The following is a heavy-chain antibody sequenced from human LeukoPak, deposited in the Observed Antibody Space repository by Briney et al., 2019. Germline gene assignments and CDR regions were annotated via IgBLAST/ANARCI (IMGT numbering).Heavy chain of an antibody. V-gene: IGHV3-48*02. D-gene: IGHD3-3*01. CDR2: ISSSSTI. J-gene: IGHJ4*02. CDR3: ADLEGWRGY. CDR1: GLIFSSYH. Sequence: PGGSLRLSCAASGLIFSSYHMNWVRQAPGKGLEWVSYISSSSTIHYADSVKGRFTISRDNAKNSLYLQMNSLRDEDTAVYYCADLEGWRGYWGQGTLVTVSS.